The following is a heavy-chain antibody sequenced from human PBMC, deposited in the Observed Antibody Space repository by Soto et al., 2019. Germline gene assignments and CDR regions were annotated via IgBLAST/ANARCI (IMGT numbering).Heavy chain of an antibody. J-gene: IGHJ4*02. Sequence: QVHLVQSGAEVKKPGASVKVSCKASGYSLTSYYMHWVRQAPGQGLEWMGITNPGDGSTTYAQKLKCRGTMTSDTSSSTAYMAMSSLTSADTGVYDCARSYVTSRTIDYCGQGTLVTVS. V-gene: IGHV1-46*01. CDR3: ARSYVTSRTIDY. CDR2: TNPGDGST. D-gene: IGHD3-10*02. CDR1: GYSLTSYY.